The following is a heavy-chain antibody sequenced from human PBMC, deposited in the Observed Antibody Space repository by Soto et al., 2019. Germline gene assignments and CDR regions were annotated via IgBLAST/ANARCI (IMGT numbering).Heavy chain of an antibody. Sequence: QITLKESGPTLVKPTQTLTLTCTFSGFSLSTSGVGVGWIRQPPGKALEWLALIYWDDDARYSPSLKGRLTIXXGXSXXQVFLTLTNMDPVDTATYYCAYNNDTSGHQLQFDYWGQGTLVTVSS. CDR3: AYNNDTSGHQLQFDY. J-gene: IGHJ4*02. D-gene: IGHD3-22*01. CDR2: IYWDDDA. V-gene: IGHV2-5*02. CDR1: GFSLSTSGVG.